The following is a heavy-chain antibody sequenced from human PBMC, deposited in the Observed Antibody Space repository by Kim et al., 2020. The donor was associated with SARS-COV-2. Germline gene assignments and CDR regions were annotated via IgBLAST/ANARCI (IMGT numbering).Heavy chain of an antibody. V-gene: IGHV3-7*01. J-gene: IGHJ4*02. CDR2: IKPDGSET. CDR3: ARGGATVTA. D-gene: IGHD4-17*01. CDR1: RFTVSSNW. Sequence: GGSLRLSCAASRFTVSSNWMTWVRQAPGKGLEWGANIKPDGSETYYVDSAKGRFTISRDNAKNSLYLQMNSLRAEDTAVYYCARGGATVTAWGQGTPVTVSS.